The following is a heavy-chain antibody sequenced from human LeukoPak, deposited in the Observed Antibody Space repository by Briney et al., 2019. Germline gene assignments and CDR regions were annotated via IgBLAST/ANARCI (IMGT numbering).Heavy chain of an antibody. D-gene: IGHD1-14*01. CDR1: GFTFTSYW. CDR3: ARGGTKTTPDFDS. Sequence: GGSLRLSCAASGFTFTSYWMSWVRQAPGKGLEWVATTKQGGGDKYYVDSVKGRFTISRDNAKNSLYLQMNSLRAEDTAVYFCARGGTKTTPDFDSWGQGTLVTVSS. J-gene: IGHJ4*02. CDR2: TKQGGGDK. V-gene: IGHV3-7*01.